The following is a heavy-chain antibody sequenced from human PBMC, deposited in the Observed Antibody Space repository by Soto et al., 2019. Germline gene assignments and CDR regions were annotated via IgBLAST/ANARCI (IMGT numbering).Heavy chain of an antibody. Sequence: GGSLRLSCAASGFTFSDYYMSWIRQAPGKGLEWVSYISSSGSTIYYADSVKGRFTISRDNAKNSLYLQMNSLRAEDTAVYYCARAVEKIYSSSWYDAFDIWGQGTMVTVSS. J-gene: IGHJ3*02. CDR2: ISSSGSTI. V-gene: IGHV3-11*01. CDR3: ARAVEKIYSSSWYDAFDI. CDR1: GFTFSDYY. D-gene: IGHD6-13*01.